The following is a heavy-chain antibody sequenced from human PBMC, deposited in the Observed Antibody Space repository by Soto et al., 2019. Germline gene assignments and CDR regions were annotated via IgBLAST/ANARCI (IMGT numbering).Heavy chain of an antibody. CDR1: GFSLSYARVG. Sequence: QVTLKKSGPVLVKPTETLTLTCTVSGFSLSYARVGVSWIRQPPGEALEWLAHIFWNDEKSYSTSLKSRLTISKDTSKSQVVLALTNMDPVDTATYYCARHGAYYDSSGYPYYYFDYWGQGILVTVSS. V-gene: IGHV2-26*01. D-gene: IGHD3-22*01. J-gene: IGHJ4*02. CDR2: IFWNDEK. CDR3: ARHGAYYDSSGYPYYYFDY.